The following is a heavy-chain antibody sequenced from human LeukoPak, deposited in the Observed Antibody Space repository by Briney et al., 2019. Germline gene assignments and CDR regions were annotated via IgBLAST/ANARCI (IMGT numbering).Heavy chain of an antibody. CDR2: ISGSGGHT. CDR1: VITFSSHA. V-gene: IGHV3-23*01. J-gene: IGHJ6*03. D-gene: IGHD5-24*01. Sequence: GGSLRLSCAASVITFSSHAMSWVRQAPGKGLEWVSLISGSGGHTYYGDSVKGRFTISRDNSTNRLYLQMNSLRPEDTAVNYRAKGGAATMRDGYNYYYYYMEVWGRGTTVTVSS. CDR3: AKGGAATMRDGYNYYYYYMEV.